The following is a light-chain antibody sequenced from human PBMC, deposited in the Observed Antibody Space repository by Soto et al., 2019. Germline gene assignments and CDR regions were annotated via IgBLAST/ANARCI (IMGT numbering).Light chain of an antibody. CDR1: SSDVGAYDY. V-gene: IGLV2-8*01. CDR2: EIN. J-gene: IGLJ1*01. CDR3: SSWGGSNNFPYV. Sequence: QSALTQPPSASGSPGQSVTISCTGTSSDVGAYDYVSWYQQHPGKAPKLMIYEINKRPSGVPDRFSGSKSGNTASLTVSGLQAEDEADYYCSSWGGSNNFPYVFGTGTKLTVL.